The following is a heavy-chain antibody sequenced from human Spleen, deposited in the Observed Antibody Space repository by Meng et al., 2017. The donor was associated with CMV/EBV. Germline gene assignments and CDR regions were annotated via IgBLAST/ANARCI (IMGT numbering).Heavy chain of an antibody. V-gene: IGHV3-30*02. CDR3: ARGKGLTPDY. CDR2: MRHDGSYE. CDR1: GFTFASYV. Sequence: GESLKISCAASGFTFASYVMSWVRQAPGKGLEWVAFMRHDGSYEYYADPVKGRFTISRDNSKTTLYLQMNSLRAEDTALYYCARGKGLTPDYWGQGTLVTVSS. J-gene: IGHJ4*02. D-gene: IGHD2-15*01.